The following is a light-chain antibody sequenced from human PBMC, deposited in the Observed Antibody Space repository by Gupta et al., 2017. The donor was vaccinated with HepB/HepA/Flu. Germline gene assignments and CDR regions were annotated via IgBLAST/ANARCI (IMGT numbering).Light chain of an antibody. CDR1: SSVVAGYNY. J-gene: IGLJ1*01. V-gene: IGLV2-14*03. CDR2: DVG. CDR3: SSYTSSNIVV. Sequence: QSALTQPAYVSGSPGHSITISCTGSSSVVAGYNYVSWYQQHPGKAPKLIIYDVGNRPSGVSKRFSGSKSGDTASLTISGLQAEDEADYYCSSYTSSNIVVFGTGTKVTVL.